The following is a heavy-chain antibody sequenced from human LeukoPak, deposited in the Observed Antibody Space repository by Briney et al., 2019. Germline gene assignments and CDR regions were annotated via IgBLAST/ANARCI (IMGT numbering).Heavy chain of an antibody. Sequence: SETLSLTCTVSGGSISSGGYYWSWIRQHPGKGLEWIGYIYYSGSTYYSPSLKSRVTISVDTSKNQFSLKLSSVTAADTAVYYCARDGSMVRGVITFWGQGTLVTVSS. J-gene: IGHJ4*02. CDR3: ARDGSMVRGVITF. CDR2: IYYSGST. CDR1: GGSISSGGYY. V-gene: IGHV4-31*03. D-gene: IGHD3-10*01.